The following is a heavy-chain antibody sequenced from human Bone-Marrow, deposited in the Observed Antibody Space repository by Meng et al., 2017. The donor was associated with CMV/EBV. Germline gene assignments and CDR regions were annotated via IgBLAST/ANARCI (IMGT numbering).Heavy chain of an antibody. CDR2: IYIGGTT. CDR1: GSTVSSNY. CDR3: ASHEEGYNSYVDY. V-gene: IGHV3-53*01. J-gene: IGHJ4*02. Sequence: GESLKISCAASGSTVSSNYMSWVRQAPGKGLEWVSVIYIGGTTYYADSVKGRFTISRDNSKNTLYLQMNSLRAEDTAVYFCASHEEGYNSYVDYWGQGTLVIVSS. D-gene: IGHD5-24*01.